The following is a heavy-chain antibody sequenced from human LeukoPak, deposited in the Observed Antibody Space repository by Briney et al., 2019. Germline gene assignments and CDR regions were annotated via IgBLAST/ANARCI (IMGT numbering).Heavy chain of an antibody. CDR2: MNPNSGNT. V-gene: IGHV1-8*01. CDR3: ATRYSSGWFFDY. J-gene: IGHJ4*02. CDR1: GYTFTSYD. Sequence: ASVKVSCKASGYTFTSYDINWVRQATGQGLEWMGWMNPNSGNTGYAQKFQGRVTMTRNTSISTAYMELSSLRSEDTAVYYCATRYSSGWFFDYWGQGTLVTVSS. D-gene: IGHD6-19*01.